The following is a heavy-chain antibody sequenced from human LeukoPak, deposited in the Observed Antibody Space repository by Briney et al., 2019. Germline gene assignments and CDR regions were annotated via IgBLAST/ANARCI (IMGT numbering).Heavy chain of an antibody. CDR1: GYTFTGYY. CDR3: AIVGGWSPPFDY. J-gene: IGHJ4*02. V-gene: IGHV1-2*02. D-gene: IGHD1-26*01. CDR2: INPNSGGT. Sequence: ASVKVPCKASGYTFTGYYMHWVRQAPGQGLEWMGWINPNSGGTNYAQKFQGRVTMTRDTSISTAYMELSRLRSDDTAVYYCAIVGGWSPPFDYWGQGTLVTVSS.